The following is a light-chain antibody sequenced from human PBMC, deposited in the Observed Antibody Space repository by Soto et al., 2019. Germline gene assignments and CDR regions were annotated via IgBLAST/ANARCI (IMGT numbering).Light chain of an antibody. Sequence: EIVMMKFPSTLSVSPVERVTLSCRASQSVSQSVTTNLAWYQQKPGQAPRLLIFDASARAVDIPGRFSGSKSGTEFTLTISSLQPEDFAVYYCHYYDKWPPGTFGPGPKV. J-gene: IGKJ1*01. CDR2: DAS. CDR1: QSVSQSVTTN. CDR3: HYYDKWPPGT. V-gene: IGKV3D-15*01.